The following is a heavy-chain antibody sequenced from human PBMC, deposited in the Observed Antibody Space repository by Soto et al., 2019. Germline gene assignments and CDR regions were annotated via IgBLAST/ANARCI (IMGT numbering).Heavy chain of an antibody. D-gene: IGHD3-22*01. J-gene: IGHJ4*02. CDR3: ARHGALITKIVCCSGPIDY. Sequence: QLQLQESGPGLVKPSETLSLTCTVSGGSISSSSYYWGWIRQPPGKGLEWIGSIYYSGSTYYNPSLKSRVTISVDTSKNHFSLKLSSVTAADTDVYYCARHGALITKIVCCSGPIDYWGQGTLVTVSS. V-gene: IGHV4-39*01. CDR1: GGSISSSSYY. CDR2: IYYSGST.